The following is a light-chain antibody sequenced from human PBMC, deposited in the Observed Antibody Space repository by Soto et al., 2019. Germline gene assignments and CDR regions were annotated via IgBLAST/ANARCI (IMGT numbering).Light chain of an antibody. CDR2: AAS. CDR1: QDISNW. V-gene: IGKV1-12*01. CDR3: QQARRFPIT. J-gene: IGKJ5*01. Sequence: DIQMKQSPSSVSASVGDRVTISCRASQDISNWLAWYQQKPGEAPKFLIYAASNLQSGVPSKFSVSGSGTDFTLTISSLQPEDFAVYYCQQARRFPITFGQGARLEI.